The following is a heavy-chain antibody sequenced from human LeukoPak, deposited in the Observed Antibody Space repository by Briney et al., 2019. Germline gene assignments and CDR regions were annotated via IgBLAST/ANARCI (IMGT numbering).Heavy chain of an antibody. D-gene: IGHD1-1*01. V-gene: IGHV4-34*01. Sequence: SETLSLTCAVYGGSFSGYYWSWIRQPPGKGLEWIVEINHSGSTNYNPSLKSRVTISVDTSKNQFSLKLSSVTAADTAVYYCARAPRAAGTRGERRRGAFDIWGQGTMVTVSS. CDR2: INHSGST. J-gene: IGHJ3*02. CDR1: GGSFSGYY. CDR3: ARAPRAAGTRGERRRGAFDI.